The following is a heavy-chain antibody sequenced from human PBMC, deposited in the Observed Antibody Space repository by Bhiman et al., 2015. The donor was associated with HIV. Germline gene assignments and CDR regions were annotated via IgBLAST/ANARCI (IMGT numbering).Heavy chain of an antibody. Sequence: EVQLVESGGGLVKPGGSLRLSCAASGFSFNIYAMTWVRQPPGKGLEWVSSISSSSSYIYYADSVKGRFTISRDNAKNSLYLQMNSLRAEDTAVYYCARDRRGSGSGWYCDYWGQGTLVTVSS. D-gene: IGHD6-19*01. CDR1: GFSFNIYA. CDR2: ISSSSSYI. CDR3: ARDRRGSGSGWYCDY. V-gene: IGHV3-21*01. J-gene: IGHJ4*02.